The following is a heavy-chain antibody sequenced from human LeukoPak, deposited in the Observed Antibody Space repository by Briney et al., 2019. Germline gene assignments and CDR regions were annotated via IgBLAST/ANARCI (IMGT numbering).Heavy chain of an antibody. D-gene: IGHD3-16*02. Sequence: GGSLRLSCAASGFTFSSYWMHWVRQAPGKGLVWDSRINSDGSSTSYADSVKGRFTISRDNAKNALYLQMNSLRAEDTAVYYCAIQGGYRYSFRDYWGQGTLVTVSS. V-gene: IGHV3-74*01. CDR2: INSDGSST. J-gene: IGHJ4*02. CDR1: GFTFSSYW. CDR3: AIQGGYRYSFRDY.